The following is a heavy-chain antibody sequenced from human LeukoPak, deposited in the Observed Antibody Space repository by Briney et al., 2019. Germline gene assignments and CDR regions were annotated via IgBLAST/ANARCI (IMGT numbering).Heavy chain of an antibody. J-gene: IGHJ4*02. D-gene: IGHD3-22*01. CDR2: ISAYNGNT. CDR1: GYTFTSYG. V-gene: IGHV1-18*01. CDR3: ARDWSDYYVSSGYYPQTKFDY. Sequence: ASVKVSCKASGYTFTSYGISWVRQAPGQGLEWMGWISAYNGNTNYAQKLQGRVTMTTDTSTSTAYMELRSLRSDDTAVYYCARDWSDYYVSSGYYPQTKFDYWGQGTLVSVSS.